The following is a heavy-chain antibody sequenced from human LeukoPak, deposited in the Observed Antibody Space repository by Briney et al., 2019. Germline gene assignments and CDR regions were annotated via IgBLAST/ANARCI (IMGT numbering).Heavy chain of an antibody. Sequence: ASVEVSCKASGYTFTDYYMHWVRQAPGQGLEWMGWINPNSGATIYAQKLQGRVTMTRDSSISTAYMEVSRLTSDDTAVYHCATTFSSGWYFHYWGQGTLVTVSS. V-gene: IGHV1-2*02. CDR3: ATTFSSGWYFHY. CDR1: GYTFTDYY. CDR2: INPNSGAT. J-gene: IGHJ4*02. D-gene: IGHD6-19*01.